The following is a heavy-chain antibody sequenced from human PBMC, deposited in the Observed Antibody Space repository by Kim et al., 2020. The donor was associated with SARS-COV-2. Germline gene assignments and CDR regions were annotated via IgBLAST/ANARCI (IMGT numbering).Heavy chain of an antibody. CDR3: ARQSRQGGDYEEPNAFDI. CDR1: GGSISSGGYY. D-gene: IGHD4-17*01. J-gene: IGHJ3*02. V-gene: IGHV4-31*03. Sequence: SETLSLTCTVSGGSISSGGYYWSWIRQHPGKGLEWIGYIYYSGSTYYNPSLKSRVTISVDTSKNQFSLKLSSVTAADTAVYYCARQSRQGGDYEEPNAFDIWGQGTMVTVSS. CDR2: IYYSGST.